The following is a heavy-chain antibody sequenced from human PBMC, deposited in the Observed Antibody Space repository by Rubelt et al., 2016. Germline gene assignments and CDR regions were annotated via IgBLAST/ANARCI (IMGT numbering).Heavy chain of an antibody. Sequence: GEGLEWVAVISYDGSNKYYADSVKGRFTISRDNSKNTLYLQMNTLRAEDTAVYYCARASGSRLPGYWGQGTLVTVSS. CDR2: ISYDGSNK. J-gene: IGHJ4*02. D-gene: IGHD5-12*01. CDR3: ARASGSRLPGY. V-gene: IGHV3-30*04.